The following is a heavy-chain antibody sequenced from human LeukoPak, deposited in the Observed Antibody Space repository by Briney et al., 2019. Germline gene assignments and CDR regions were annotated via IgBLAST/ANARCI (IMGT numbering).Heavy chain of an antibody. V-gene: IGHV3-23*01. CDR2: ISGSGGST. Sequence: GGSLRLSCAASGFTFSSYAMSWVRQAPGKGLEWVSAISGSGGSTYYADSVKGRFTISRDNAKNSLYLQMNSLRAEDTAVYYCARGTWGYYGSAPFYYYYMDVWGKGTTVTVSS. D-gene: IGHD3-10*01. CDR3: ARGTWGYYGSAPFYYYYMDV. CDR1: GFTFSSYA. J-gene: IGHJ6*03.